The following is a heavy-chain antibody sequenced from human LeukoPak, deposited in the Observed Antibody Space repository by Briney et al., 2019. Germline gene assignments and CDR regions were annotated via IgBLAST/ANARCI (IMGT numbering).Heavy chain of an antibody. CDR2: IIPVFGTA. Sequence: ASVKVTCKASGGTFSSYAISWVRQAPGQGLEWMVGIIPVFGTANYAQKFQGRVTITTDESTSTAYMELSSLRSEDTAVYYCARDSGALRIVGATVRAFDIWGPGTMVTVSS. D-gene: IGHD1-26*01. V-gene: IGHV1-69*05. J-gene: IGHJ3*02. CDR3: ARDSGALRIVGATVRAFDI. CDR1: GGTFSSYA.